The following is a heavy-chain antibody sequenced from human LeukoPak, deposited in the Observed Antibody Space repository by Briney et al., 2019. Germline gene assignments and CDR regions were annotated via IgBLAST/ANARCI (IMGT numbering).Heavy chain of an antibody. D-gene: IGHD3-10*01. CDR1: GFTVSSNY. Sequence: GSLRLSCAASGFTVSSNYMGWIRQPPGKGLEWIGSIYDSGSTYYNPSLKSRVTISVDTSKNQFSLKLNSVTAADTAVYYCARHYGPWGQGTLVTVSS. J-gene: IGHJ5*02. CDR2: IYDSGST. V-gene: IGHV4-39*01. CDR3: ARHYGP.